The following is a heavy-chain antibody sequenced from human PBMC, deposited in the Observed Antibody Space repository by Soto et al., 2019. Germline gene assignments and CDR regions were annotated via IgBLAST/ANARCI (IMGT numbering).Heavy chain of an antibody. CDR1: SGSIDNVYW. V-gene: IGHV4-4*02. CDR2: TSHDGVT. Sequence: SETLSLTCAVSSGSIDNVYWWSWVRQSPGKGLEWIGETSHDGVTNYNPSLEGRVTISIDKSKNQFSLKLNSVTAADTAIYYCARTTVDGSGDYWGQGTLVTVSS. J-gene: IGHJ4*02. CDR3: ARTTVDGSGDY. D-gene: IGHD3-10*01.